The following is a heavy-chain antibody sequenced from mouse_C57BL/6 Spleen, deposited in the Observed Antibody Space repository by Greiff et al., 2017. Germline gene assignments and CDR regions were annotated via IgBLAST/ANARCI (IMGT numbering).Heavy chain of an antibody. CDR2: IDPETGGT. V-gene: IGHV1-15*01. CDR1: GYTFTDYE. Sequence: VQLQQSGAELVRPGASVTLSCKASGYTFTDYEMHWVKQTPVHGLEWIGAIDPETGGTAYNQKFKGKAILTADKSSSTAYMVLRSLTSEDSAVYYCSRRPYDFDYWGQGTTLTVSS. CDR3: SRRPYDFDY. D-gene: IGHD2-14*01. J-gene: IGHJ2*01.